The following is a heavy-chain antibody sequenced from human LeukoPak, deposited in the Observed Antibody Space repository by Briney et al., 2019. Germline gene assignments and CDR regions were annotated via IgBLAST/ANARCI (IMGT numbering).Heavy chain of an antibody. CDR2: INNHDGNT. D-gene: IGHD3-10*01. V-gene: IGHV3-23*01. J-gene: IGHJ4*02. Sequence: GGTLRLSCAASGFNFRKYVMTWVRQAPGKGLEWVSGINNHDGNTYNADSVKGRFFISRDDSKSTLYLQMNSLRAEDTAVYYCARDYYDSGSYGGISFDYWGQGTLVTVSS. CDR3: ARDYYDSGSYGGISFDY. CDR1: GFNFRKYV.